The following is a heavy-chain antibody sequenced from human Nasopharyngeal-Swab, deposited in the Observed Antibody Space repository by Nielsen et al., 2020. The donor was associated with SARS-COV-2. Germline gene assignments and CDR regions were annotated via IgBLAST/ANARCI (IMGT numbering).Heavy chain of an antibody. J-gene: IGHJ4*02. CDR1: GFTFSSYA. V-gene: IGHV3-23*01. Sequence: GGSLRLSCAASGFTFSSYAMSWVRQAPGKGLEWVSAISGSGGSTYYADSVKGRFTLSRDNSKNTLYLQMNSLRAEDTAVYYCAKIPYDSSGFPQDYFDYWGQGTLVTVSS. CDR2: ISGSGGST. CDR3: AKIPYDSSGFPQDYFDY. D-gene: IGHD3-22*01.